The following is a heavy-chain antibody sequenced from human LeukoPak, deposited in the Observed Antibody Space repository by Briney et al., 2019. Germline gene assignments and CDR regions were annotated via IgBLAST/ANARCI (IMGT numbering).Heavy chain of an antibody. J-gene: IGHJ3*02. CDR1: GFTFDDYA. Sequence: PGGSLRLSCAASGFTFDDYAMHWVRHAPGKGLEWVSGISWNSGSIGYADSVKGRFTISRDNAKNSLYLQMNSLRAEDTALYYCAKDINDDAFDIWGQGTMVTVSS. V-gene: IGHV3-9*01. D-gene: IGHD1-1*01. CDR3: AKDINDDAFDI. CDR2: ISWNSGSI.